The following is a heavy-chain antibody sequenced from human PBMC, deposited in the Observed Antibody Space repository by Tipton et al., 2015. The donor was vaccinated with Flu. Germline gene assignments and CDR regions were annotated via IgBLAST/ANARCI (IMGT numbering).Heavy chain of an antibody. CDR1: GYTLTELS. J-gene: IGHJ3*02. V-gene: IGHV1-24*01. CDR3: ATDHSQQVGATRGFDI. Sequence: QLVQSGAEVKKPGASVEVSCKVSGYTLTELSMHWVRQAPGKGLEWMGGFDPEDGETIYAQKFQGRVTMTEDTSTDTAYMELSSLRSEDTAVYYCATDHSQQVGATRGFDIWGQGTMVTVSS. D-gene: IGHD1-26*01. CDR2: FDPEDGET.